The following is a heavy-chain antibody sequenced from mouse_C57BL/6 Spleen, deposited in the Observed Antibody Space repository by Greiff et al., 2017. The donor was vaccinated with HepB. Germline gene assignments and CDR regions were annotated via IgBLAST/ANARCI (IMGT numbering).Heavy chain of an antibody. CDR2: IRNKANGYTT. J-gene: IGHJ1*03. V-gene: IGHV7-3*01. CDR1: GFTFTDYY. Sequence: EVKLVESGGGLVQPGGSLSLSCAASGFTFTDYYMSWVRQPPGKALEWLGFIRNKANGYTTEYSASVKGRFTISRDNSQSILYLQMNALRAEDSATYYGARYRGKDWDFDVWGTGTTVTVSS. CDR3: ARYRGKDWDFDV.